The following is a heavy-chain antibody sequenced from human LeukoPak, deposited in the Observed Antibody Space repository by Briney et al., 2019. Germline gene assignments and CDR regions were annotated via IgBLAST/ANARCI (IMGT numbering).Heavy chain of an antibody. CDR3: ARGWILWFVDPGGD. Sequence: ASVKVSCKASGYTFTSYGISWVRQAPGQGLEWMGWISAYNGHTNYALKLQGRVTMTTDTSTSTAYMELRSLRSDDTAVYYCARGWILWFVDPGGDWGQGTLVTVSS. V-gene: IGHV1-18*01. CDR1: GYTFTSYG. J-gene: IGHJ4*02. CDR2: ISAYNGHT. D-gene: IGHD3-10*01.